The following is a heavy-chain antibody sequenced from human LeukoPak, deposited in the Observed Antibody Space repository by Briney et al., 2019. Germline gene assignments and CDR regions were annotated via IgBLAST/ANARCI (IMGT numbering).Heavy chain of an antibody. J-gene: IGHJ3*02. V-gene: IGHV3-30-3*01. CDR2: ISYDGSSK. CDR3: ATSKSHLDAFGM. CDR1: GLTFSNYA. Sequence: PGGSLRLSCAASGLTFSNYAMHWVRQAPGKGLGWVAVISYDGSSKYYVDSEGGRFTISRDNSKNTLYLQMNGLRADDTAVYYCATSKSHLDAFGMWGQGTMVAVSS. D-gene: IGHD2-2*01.